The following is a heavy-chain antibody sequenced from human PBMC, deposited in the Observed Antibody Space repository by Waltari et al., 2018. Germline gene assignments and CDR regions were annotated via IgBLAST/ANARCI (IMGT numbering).Heavy chain of an antibody. CDR2: SNPNSGGT. J-gene: IGHJ6*02. Sequence: QSQLVQSGAEVQKPGASVQVSCKASGYTFTCYSMHSPRLAPGQGLEWMGRSNPNSGGTNYAQKLQGRVTMTSDTSISTAYMELSRLRSDDTAVYYGERYSAAISPAYGMDVWGQGTTVTVSS. CDR3: ERYSAAISPAYGMDV. V-gene: IGHV1-2*06. CDR1: GYTFTCYS. D-gene: IGHD1-26*01.